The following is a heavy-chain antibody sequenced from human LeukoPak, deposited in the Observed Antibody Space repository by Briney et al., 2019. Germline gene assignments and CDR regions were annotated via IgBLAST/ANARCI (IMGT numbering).Heavy chain of an antibody. J-gene: IGHJ1*01. Sequence: ASVKVSCKASGYTFGVYGLSWVRQAPDQGLEWLGWIAPYEGDRQYTPKLQDRIIVTADTATTTVYMELKNLRIDDTAVYYCASNFIRTGYFGEYYLHWGQGTQVVVSS. D-gene: IGHD3-9*01. CDR2: IAPYEGDR. CDR1: GYTFGVYG. CDR3: ASNFIRTGYFGEYYLH. V-gene: IGHV1-18*01.